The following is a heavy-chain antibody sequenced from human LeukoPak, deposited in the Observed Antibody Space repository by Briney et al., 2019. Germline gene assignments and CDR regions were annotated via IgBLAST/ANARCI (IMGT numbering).Heavy chain of an antibody. J-gene: IGHJ4*02. D-gene: IGHD1-14*01. CDR2: ISTSSIYI. CDR3: ARGTLNIPGEQGAFDY. CDR1: GFTFSSNS. V-gene: IGHV3-21*01. Sequence: GGSLRLSRSASGFTFSSNSMNWVRQAPGKGLEWVSSISTSSIYIYYADSVKGRFTISRDNARKSLYLEMNSLRAEDTAVYYCARGTLNIPGEQGAFDYWGQGTLVTVSS.